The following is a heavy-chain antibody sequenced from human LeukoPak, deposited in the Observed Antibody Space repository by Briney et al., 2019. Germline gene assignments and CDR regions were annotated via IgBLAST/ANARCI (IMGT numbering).Heavy chain of an antibody. V-gene: IGHV3-30*02. CDR1: GFTFSSYG. Sequence: GGSLRLSCAASGFTFSSYGMHWVRQAPGKGLEWVTFIRYDGSNKYYADSVKGRFTISRDNSKNTLYLQMNSLRAEDTAVYYCARGHTAVTRHFDFWGQGTLVTVSS. J-gene: IGHJ4*02. D-gene: IGHD4-17*01. CDR3: ARGHTAVTRHFDF. CDR2: IRYDGSNK.